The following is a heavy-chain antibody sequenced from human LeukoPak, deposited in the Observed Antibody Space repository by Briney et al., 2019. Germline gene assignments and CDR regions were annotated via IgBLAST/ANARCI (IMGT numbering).Heavy chain of an antibody. Sequence: GGSLRLPCAASGFTFNSYSMHWVRQAPGKGLEYVSAISANGGHSYYANSVKGRFTISRDNSKSTLYLQMGSLRAEDMAVYYCARVGPSDSGYDSTGLDYWGQGTLVTVSS. CDR3: ARVGPSDSGYDSTGLDY. CDR2: ISANGGHS. V-gene: IGHV3-64*01. D-gene: IGHD5-12*01. J-gene: IGHJ4*02. CDR1: GFTFNSYS.